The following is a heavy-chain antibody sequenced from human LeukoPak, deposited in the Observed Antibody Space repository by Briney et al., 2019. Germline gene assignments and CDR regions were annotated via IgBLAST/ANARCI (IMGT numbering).Heavy chain of an antibody. V-gene: IGHV3-74*01. CDR2: INSDGINT. CDR3: ARDLGQYYDTSDNWFDP. J-gene: IGHJ5*02. Sequence: GGSLRLSCAASGFTFSDYYMSWIRQAPGKGLVWVSRINSDGINTSYADSVKGRFTISRDNAKNTLNLQMNSLRAEDTAVYYCARDLGQYYDTSDNWFDPWGQGTLVTVSS. CDR1: GFTFSDYY. D-gene: IGHD3-22*01.